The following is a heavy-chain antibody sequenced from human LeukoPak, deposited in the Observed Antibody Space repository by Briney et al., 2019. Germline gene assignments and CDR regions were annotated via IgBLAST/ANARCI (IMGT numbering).Heavy chain of an antibody. CDR3: ARELVSQGANWFDP. J-gene: IGHJ5*02. V-gene: IGHV3-21*06. Sequence: SVKGRFTISRDNAQNSLYLQMNSLRAEDTSVYYCARELVSQGANWFDPWGQGTLVTVSS. D-gene: IGHD3-16*01.